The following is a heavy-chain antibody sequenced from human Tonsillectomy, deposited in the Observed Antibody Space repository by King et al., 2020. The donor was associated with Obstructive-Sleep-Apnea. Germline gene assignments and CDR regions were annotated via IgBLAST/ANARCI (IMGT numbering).Heavy chain of an antibody. D-gene: IGHD1-14*01. V-gene: IGHV3-30*04. CDR2: VSYDASDE. J-gene: IGHJ4*02. CDR1: GFTCDSYA. CDR3: ARDLASANPLSYLDY. Sequence: VQLVESGGGVVQPGRSLRLSCAASGFTCDSYALHWVRQAPGKGLEWVALVSYDASDECYADSAKGRFTNSRDNSKNTLYLQMNSLRPEDTAVYSCARDLASANPLSYLDYWGQGTLVTVSS.